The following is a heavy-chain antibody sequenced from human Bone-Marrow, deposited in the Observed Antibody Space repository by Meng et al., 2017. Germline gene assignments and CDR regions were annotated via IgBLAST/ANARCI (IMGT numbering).Heavy chain of an antibody. V-gene: IGHV3-48*03. J-gene: IGHJ4*02. CDR2: ISSSAGTI. CDR3: ARDARIAAAGTFDY. CDR1: GFTFSSYE. Sequence: GESLKISCAASGFTFSSYEMNWVRQAPGKGLEWVSYISSSAGTIYCADSVKGRFTISRDNTKNSLYLQMNSLRAEDTAVYYCARDARIAAAGTFDYWGQGTLVTVSS. D-gene: IGHD6-13*01.